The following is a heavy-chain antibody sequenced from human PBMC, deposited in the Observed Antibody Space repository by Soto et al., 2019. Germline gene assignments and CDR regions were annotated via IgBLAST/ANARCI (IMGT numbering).Heavy chain of an antibody. D-gene: IGHD2-15*01. V-gene: IGHV4-39*01. CDR1: GYSVSSSDYY. CDR2: MLYSGLP. Sequence: PSETLSLTCSVSGYSVSSSDYYWAWIRQPPGKGLEWIGSMLYSGLPYYNPSLKSRVTLSVDTSKNQFSVRLNSVPASDTAVYYCAPLSVSLSGPYGIHVWGQGTTVTVSS. J-gene: IGHJ6*02. CDR3: APLSVSLSGPYGIHV.